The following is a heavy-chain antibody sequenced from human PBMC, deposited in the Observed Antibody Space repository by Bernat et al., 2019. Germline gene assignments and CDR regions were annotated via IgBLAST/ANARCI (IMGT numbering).Heavy chain of an antibody. Sequence: VQLVESGGGLVQPGGSLRLSCAVSGFTFSNYWMHWVRQAPGKGLEWIGEINHSGSTNYNPSLKSRVTISVDTSKNQFSLKLSSVTAADTAVYYCAAAHRWELLRPFDYWGQGTLVTVSS. CDR3: AAAHRWELLRPFDY. J-gene: IGHJ4*02. D-gene: IGHD1-26*01. V-gene: IGHV4-34*08. CDR1: GFTFSNYW. CDR2: INHSGST.